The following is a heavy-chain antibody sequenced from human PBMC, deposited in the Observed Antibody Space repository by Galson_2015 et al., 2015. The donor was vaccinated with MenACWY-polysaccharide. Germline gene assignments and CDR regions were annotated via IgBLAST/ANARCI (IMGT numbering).Heavy chain of an antibody. CDR2: ITSGGGTI. Sequence: SLRLSCAASGFTFSSYEMHWVRQAPGKGLEWISYITSGGGTIYYADSVKGRFTISRDNAKNSVYLQMSSLRAEDTAVYYCARDCVCGILRGGFYFDFWGQGTLVTVSS. D-gene: IGHD2-15*01. CDR1: GFTFSSYE. CDR3: ARDCVCGILRGGFYFDF. V-gene: IGHV3-48*03. J-gene: IGHJ4*02.